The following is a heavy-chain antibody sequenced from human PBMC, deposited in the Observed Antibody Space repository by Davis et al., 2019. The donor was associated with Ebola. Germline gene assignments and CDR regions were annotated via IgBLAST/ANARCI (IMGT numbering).Heavy chain of an antibody. J-gene: IGHJ4*02. CDR3: TSSSWMGY. CDR2: ISYDGSNK. D-gene: IGHD6-13*01. V-gene: IGHV3-30*03. Sequence: GGSLRLSCAASGFTFSSYGMHWVRQAPGKGLEWVAVISYDGSNKYYEDSVKGRFTISRDNSKNTLYLQMNSLRAEDTAVYYCTSSSWMGYWGQGTLVTVSS. CDR1: GFTFSSYG.